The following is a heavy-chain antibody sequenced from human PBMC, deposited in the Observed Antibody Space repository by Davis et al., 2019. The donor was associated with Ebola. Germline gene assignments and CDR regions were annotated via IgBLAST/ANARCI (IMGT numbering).Heavy chain of an antibody. D-gene: IGHD3-10*01. CDR3: VKDRSGSYAFDI. V-gene: IGHV3-64D*08. CDR2: LNDHGDRT. CDR1: GFSFSNYA. Sequence: PGGSLRLSCAASGFSFSNYAMHWVRQAPGKGLEYVSGLNDHGDRTHYGHSVKGRFTISRDISKNTVYVQMSSLRPEDTALYYCVKDRSGSYAFDIWGRGTMVTVSS. J-gene: IGHJ3*02.